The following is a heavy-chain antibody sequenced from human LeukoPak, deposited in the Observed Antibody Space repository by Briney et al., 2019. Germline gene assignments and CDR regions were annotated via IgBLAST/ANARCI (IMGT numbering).Heavy chain of an antibody. V-gene: IGHV5-51*01. CDR3: TISLHSGIYGHAFDR. CDR1: GYTFSTYW. D-gene: IGHD1-26*01. CDR2: IYPRDSET. J-gene: IGHJ3*01. Sequence: PGESLKISCQGSGYTFSTYWSGCGRQMPGKGLEWRGIIYPRDSETRYSPSFQGQVTISADKSISTAYLQWSSLKSPDTAKYYGTISLHSGIYGHAFDRWRQPTMLTVSS.